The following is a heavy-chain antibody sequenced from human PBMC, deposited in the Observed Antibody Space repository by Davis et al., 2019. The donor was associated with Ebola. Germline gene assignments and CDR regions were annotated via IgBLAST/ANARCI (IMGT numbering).Heavy chain of an antibody. J-gene: IGHJ4*02. CDR3: ARSSYQPDY. CDR1: GFTSNTYW. CDR2: INEDGSEK. D-gene: IGHD2-2*01. Sequence: PGGSLRLSCAASGFTSNTYWMSWVRQAPGKGLEWVANINEDGSEKYYVDSVKGRFTISRDNVINSLYLQMNSLRAEDTAVYYCARSSYQPDYWGQGTLVTVSS. V-gene: IGHV3-7*03.